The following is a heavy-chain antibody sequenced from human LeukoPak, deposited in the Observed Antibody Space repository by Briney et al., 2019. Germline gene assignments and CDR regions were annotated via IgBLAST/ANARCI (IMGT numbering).Heavy chain of an antibody. D-gene: IGHD3-10*01. J-gene: IGHJ3*02. CDR3: ARGYYSNAFDI. CDR1: GGSISSGGYS. CDR2: IYHSGST. Sequence: TLSLTCAVSGGSISSGGYSWSWIRQPPGKGLEWIGYIYHSGSTYYNSSLKSRVTISVDRSKNQFSLKLSSVTAADTAVYYCARGYYSNAFDIWGQGTMVTVS. V-gene: IGHV4-30-2*01.